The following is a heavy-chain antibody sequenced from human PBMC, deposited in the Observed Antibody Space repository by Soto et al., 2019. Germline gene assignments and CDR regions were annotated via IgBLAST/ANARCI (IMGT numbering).Heavy chain of an antibody. CDR2: ISYDGSNK. J-gene: IGHJ6*02. CDR1: GFTFSSYA. CDR3: ERGGDFWSGYPPYYYYGMDV. D-gene: IGHD3-3*01. Sequence: QVQLVESGGGVVQPGRSLRLSCAASGFTFSSYAMHWVRQAPGKGLEWVAVISYDGSNKYYADSVKGRFTISRDNSKNTRYRHMNSLRAEDTAVYYCERGGDFWSGYPPYYYYGMDVWGQGTTGTVSS. V-gene: IGHV3-30-3*01.